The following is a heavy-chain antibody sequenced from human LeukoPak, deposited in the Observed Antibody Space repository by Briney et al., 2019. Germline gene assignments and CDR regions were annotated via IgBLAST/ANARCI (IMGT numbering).Heavy chain of an antibody. CDR2: ISGNGGYT. Sequence: HTGGSLRLPCAASGFIFSSYAMSWVRQAPGKGLEWVSGISGNGGYTYYADSVKGRFTISRDNSKNTLYLQMNSLRAEDTAVYYCAKDRTMGYCSGGRCAYFDYWGQGTLVTVSS. V-gene: IGHV3-23*01. CDR3: AKDRTMGYCSGGRCAYFDY. D-gene: IGHD2-15*01. CDR1: GFIFSSYA. J-gene: IGHJ4*02.